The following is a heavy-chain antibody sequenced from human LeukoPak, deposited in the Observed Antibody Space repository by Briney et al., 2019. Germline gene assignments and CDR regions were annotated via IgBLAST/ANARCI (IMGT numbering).Heavy chain of an antibody. V-gene: IGHV4-59*01. J-gene: IGHJ6*02. Sequence: PSETLSLTCTVSGGSISSYYWSWIRQPPGKGLEWIGYIYYSGSTNYNPSLKSRVTISVDTSKNQFSLKLSSVTAADTAVYYCARDNWDYGSSMDVWGQGTTVTVSS. D-gene: IGHD1-7*01. CDR3: ARDNWDYGSSMDV. CDR1: GGSISSYY. CDR2: IYYSGST.